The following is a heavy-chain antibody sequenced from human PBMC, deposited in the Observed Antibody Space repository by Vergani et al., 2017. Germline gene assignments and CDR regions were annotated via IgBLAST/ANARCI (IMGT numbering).Heavy chain of an antibody. CDR1: GYTFTSYY. D-gene: IGHD6-6*01. J-gene: IGHJ6*02. V-gene: IGHV1-46*01. CDR2: INPSGGST. Sequence: QVQLVQSGAEVKKPGASVKVSCKASGYTFTSYYMHWVRQAPGQGLEWMGIINPSGGSTSYAQKFQGRVTMTRDTSTSTVYMELSSLRSEDTAVYYCARDRGEVNPXSSSYFPRYYYYYGMDVWGQGTTVTVSS. CDR3: ARDRGEVNPXSSSYFPRYYYYYGMDV.